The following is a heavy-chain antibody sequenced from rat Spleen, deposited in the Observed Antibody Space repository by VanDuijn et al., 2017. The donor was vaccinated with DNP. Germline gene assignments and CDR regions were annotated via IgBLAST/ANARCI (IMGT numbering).Heavy chain of an antibody. V-gene: IGHV5S10*01. Sequence: EVQLVESGGGLVQPGRSLKLSCVSSGFTFSDYNMAWVRQAPKKGLEWVATITSNGGSTYYPDSVKGRFTISRDNAKDTLYLKMNSLRSEDTATYYCARDRITSFDYWGQGVMVTVSS. D-gene: IGHD1-10*01. CDR2: ITSNGGST. CDR1: GFTFSDYN. J-gene: IGHJ2*01. CDR3: ARDRITSFDY.